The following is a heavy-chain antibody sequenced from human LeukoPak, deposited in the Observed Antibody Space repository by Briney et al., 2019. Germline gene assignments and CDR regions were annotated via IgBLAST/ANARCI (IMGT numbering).Heavy chain of an antibody. D-gene: IGHD6-13*01. J-gene: IGHJ4*02. CDR1: GYSISSGYY. CDR3: ARHGSVAAAGFDY. CDR2: IYHRWNT. V-gene: IGHV4-38-2*01. Sequence: PSDTLSLTCAVSGYSISSGYYRGWIRQPPGKGLEWIGSIYHRWNTYYNPSLKSRVTISVDTSKNQFALKLSSVTAADTAVYYCARHGSVAAAGFDYWGQGTLVTVSS.